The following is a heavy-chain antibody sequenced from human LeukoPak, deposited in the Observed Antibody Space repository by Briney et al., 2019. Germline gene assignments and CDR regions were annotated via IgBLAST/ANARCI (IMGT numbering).Heavy chain of an antibody. Sequence: SGGSLRLSCAASGFTFSSYAMSWVRQAPGKGLEWVSAISGSGGSTYYADSVKGRFTISRDNSKNTLYLQMNSLRAEDAAVYYCAKEGTDCSSTSCYPVFFDYWGQGTLVTVSS. CDR3: AKEGTDCSSTSCYPVFFDY. D-gene: IGHD2-2*01. J-gene: IGHJ4*02. V-gene: IGHV3-23*01. CDR2: ISGSGGST. CDR1: GFTFSSYA.